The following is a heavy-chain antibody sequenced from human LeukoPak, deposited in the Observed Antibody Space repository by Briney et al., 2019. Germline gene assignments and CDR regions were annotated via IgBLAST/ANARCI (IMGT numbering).Heavy chain of an antibody. CDR2: IYSSGST. Sequence: SETLSLTCTVSGGSISSGGYYWSWIRQPAGKGLEWIGRIYSSGSTNYNPSLKSRVTISVDTSKNHFSLKLSSVTAADTAVYYCARAGYSLSSPFDYWGQGTLVTVSS. D-gene: IGHD6-6*01. J-gene: IGHJ4*02. CDR3: ARAGYSLSSPFDY. CDR1: GGSISSGGYY. V-gene: IGHV4-61*02.